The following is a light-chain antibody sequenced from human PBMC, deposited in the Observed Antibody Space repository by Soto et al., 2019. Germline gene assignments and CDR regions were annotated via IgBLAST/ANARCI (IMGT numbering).Light chain of an antibody. CDR1: SSDVGGYNY. Sequence: QSVLTQPASVSGSPGQSITISCTGTSSDVGGYNYVSWYQQHPGKAPKLMIYDVSNRPSGVSNRFSGSKSGNTASLTISGLQTEDEAAYYCSSYTSSNTHVFGGGTKLTVL. CDR3: SSYTSSNTHV. CDR2: DVS. V-gene: IGLV2-14*01. J-gene: IGLJ2*01.